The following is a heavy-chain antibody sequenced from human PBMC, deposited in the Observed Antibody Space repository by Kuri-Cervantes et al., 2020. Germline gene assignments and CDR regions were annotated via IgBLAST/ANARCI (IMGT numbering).Heavy chain of an antibody. CDR2: ISAYDGDT. J-gene: IGHJ6*03. CDR3: ARLVTHYYYMDV. V-gene: IGHV1-18*01. CDR1: GYTFISYG. D-gene: IGHD4-23*01. Sequence: ASVKVSCKASGYTFISYGFSWVRQAPGQGLEWMGWISAYDGDTKYAQKFQGRVTMTTDTSTTTAYMELRSLRSDDTAVYYCARLVTHYYYMDVWGKGTTVTVSS.